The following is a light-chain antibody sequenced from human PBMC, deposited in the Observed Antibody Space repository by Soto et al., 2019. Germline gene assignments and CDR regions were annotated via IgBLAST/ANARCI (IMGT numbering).Light chain of an antibody. Sequence: QSALTQPPSASGSPGQSVTVSCTGTSSDVGGYNYVSWYQQHPGKAPKLMIYEVSKRPSGVPDRFSGSKSGNTAPLTVSGLQAEDEADYYCSSYAGSTMGVFGGGTKLTVL. CDR2: EVS. V-gene: IGLV2-8*01. J-gene: IGLJ3*02. CDR1: SSDVGGYNY. CDR3: SSYAGSTMGV.